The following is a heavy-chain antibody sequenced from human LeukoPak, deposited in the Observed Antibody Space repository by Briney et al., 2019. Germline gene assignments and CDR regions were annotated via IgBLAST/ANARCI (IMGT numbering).Heavy chain of an antibody. Sequence: GASVKVSCKASGGTFSSYAISWVRQAPGQGLEWMGGIIPIFGTANYAQKSQGRDTITTDESTSTAYMELSSLRSEDTAVYYCARDGQHYYDSSGYYTFDYWGQGTLVTVSS. D-gene: IGHD3-22*01. CDR3: ARDGQHYYDSSGYYTFDY. V-gene: IGHV1-69*05. J-gene: IGHJ4*02. CDR2: IIPIFGTA. CDR1: GGTFSSYA.